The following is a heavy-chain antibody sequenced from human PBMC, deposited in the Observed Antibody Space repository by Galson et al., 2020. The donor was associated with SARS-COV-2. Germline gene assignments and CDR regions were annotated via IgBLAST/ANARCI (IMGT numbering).Heavy chain of an antibody. Sequence: GQSMRPSCAASGFTFSSYIMHCVRQAQNKGLEWVAVIPSEGSNKYSADSVEGRFAITRDNAKNPLYLQMNSLGVEVTAVNYCARDRSGGDEMDVWGQGTTVTVSS. CDR3: ARDRSGGDEMDV. CDR1: GFTFSSYI. V-gene: IGHV3-30*09. D-gene: IGHD3-16*01. J-gene: IGHJ6*02. CDR2: IPSEGSNK.